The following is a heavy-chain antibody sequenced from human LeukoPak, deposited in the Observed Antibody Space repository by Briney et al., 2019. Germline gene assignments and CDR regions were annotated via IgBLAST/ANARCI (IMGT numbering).Heavy chain of an antibody. D-gene: IGHD6-19*01. J-gene: IGHJ1*01. CDR2: INPNSGGT. CDR3: ARVSSGWYEAYFQH. Sequence: ASVKVSCKAPGYTFTGYYMHWVRQAPGQGLEWMGRINPNSGGTNYAQKFQGRVTMTRDTSISTAYMELSRLRSDDTAVYYCARVSSGWYEAYFQHWGQGTLVTVSS. CDR1: GYTFTGYY. V-gene: IGHV1-2*06.